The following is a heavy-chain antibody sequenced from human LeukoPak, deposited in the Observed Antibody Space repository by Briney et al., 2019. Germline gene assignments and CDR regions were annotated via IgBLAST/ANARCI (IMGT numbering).Heavy chain of an antibody. D-gene: IGHD2-2*01. CDR3: ARGRDIVVVPAALSPFDY. CDR2: IIPIFGTA. V-gene: IGHV1-69*13. Sequence: GASVKVSCKASGGTFSSYAISWVRQAPGQGLEWMGGIIPIFGTANYAQKFQGRVTITADESTSTAYMELSSLRSEDTAVYYCARGRDIVVVPAALSPFDYWGQGTLVTVSS. J-gene: IGHJ4*02. CDR1: GGTFSSYA.